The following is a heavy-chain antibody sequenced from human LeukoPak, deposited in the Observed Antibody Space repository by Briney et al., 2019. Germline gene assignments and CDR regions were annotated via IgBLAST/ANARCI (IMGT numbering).Heavy chain of an antibody. CDR1: GGSISSSSYY. CDR3: ARPTAHYYYDSMGGGYFDY. Sequence: SETLSLTCTVSGGSISSSSYYWGWIRQPPGKGLEWIGSIYYSGSTYYNPSLKSRVTISVDTSKNQFSLKLSSVTAADTAVYYCARPTAHYYYDSMGGGYFDYWGQGTLVTVSS. V-gene: IGHV4-39*01. J-gene: IGHJ4*02. D-gene: IGHD3-22*01. CDR2: IYYSGST.